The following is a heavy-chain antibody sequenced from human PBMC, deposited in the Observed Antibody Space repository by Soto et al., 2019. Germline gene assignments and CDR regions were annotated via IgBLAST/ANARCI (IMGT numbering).Heavy chain of an antibody. Sequence: EVQLVESGGGLVQPGRSLRLSCAASGFTFDDYAMHWVRQAPGKGLEWVSGISWNSGSIGYADSVKGRFTISRDNAKNSLYLQMNGLRAEDTALYYCAKGILGPWLVLLDYWGQGTLVTVSS. CDR1: GFTFDDYA. V-gene: IGHV3-9*01. J-gene: IGHJ4*02. CDR2: ISWNSGSI. CDR3: AKGILGPWLVLLDY. D-gene: IGHD6-19*01.